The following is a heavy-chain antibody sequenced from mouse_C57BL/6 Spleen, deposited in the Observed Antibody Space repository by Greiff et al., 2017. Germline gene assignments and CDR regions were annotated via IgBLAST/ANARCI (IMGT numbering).Heavy chain of an antibody. D-gene: IGHD1-1*01. CDR1: GYTFTSYW. V-gene: IGHV1-53*01. J-gene: IGHJ3*01. CDR2: INPSNGGT. Sequence: VQLQQPGTELVKPGASVKLSCKASGYTFTSYWMHWVKQRPGQGLEWIGNINPSNGGTNYNEKFKSKATLAVDKYSSTAYMQLSSLTSEDSAVYYCARGGLLLRFFAYWGQGTLVTVSA. CDR3: ARGGLLLRFFAY.